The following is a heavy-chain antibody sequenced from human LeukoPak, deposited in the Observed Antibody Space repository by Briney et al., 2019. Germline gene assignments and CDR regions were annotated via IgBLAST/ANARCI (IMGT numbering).Heavy chain of an antibody. CDR2: MNLDGSEK. V-gene: IGHV3-7*01. J-gene: IGHJ4*02. CDR3: ARDATYDY. Sequence: GGSLRLSCAAFGFTFTSHWMSWVRQAPGKGLEWVARMNLDGSEKYYVDSVKGRFTISRDNAKTSLYLEMNSLRAEDTAVYYCARDATYDYWGQGTLVTVSS. CDR1: GFTFTSHW.